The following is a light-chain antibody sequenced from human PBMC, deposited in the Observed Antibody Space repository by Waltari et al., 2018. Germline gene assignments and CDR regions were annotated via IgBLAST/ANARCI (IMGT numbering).Light chain of an antibody. V-gene: IGLV2-14*01. CDR2: EVT. J-gene: IGLJ3*02. Sequence: QSALTQPASVAASPGQSITISCTGPSRDLGGYNHVSWYQQHPGKAPKLIIYEVTNRPSGVSDRFSASKSGNTASLAISGLQGEDEADYYCSSFSSRGTLVVFGGGTKLTVL. CDR1: SRDLGGYNH. CDR3: SSFSSRGTLVV.